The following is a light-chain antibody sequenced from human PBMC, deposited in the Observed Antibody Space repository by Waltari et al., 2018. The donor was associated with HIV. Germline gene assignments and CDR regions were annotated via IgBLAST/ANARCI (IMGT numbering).Light chain of an antibody. V-gene: IGLV2-23*02. CDR1: SSDVGGSTL. CDR3: CSYAGSSTWV. J-gene: IGLJ3*02. CDR2: DVI. Sequence: QSALTQPASVSGSPGQSITISCTGTSSDVGGSTLVSWYQQHPGKAPKLMIHDVIKRPSGVSTRFSGSKSGNTASMTISGLQADDEADYYCCSYAGSSTWVFGGGTKLTVL.